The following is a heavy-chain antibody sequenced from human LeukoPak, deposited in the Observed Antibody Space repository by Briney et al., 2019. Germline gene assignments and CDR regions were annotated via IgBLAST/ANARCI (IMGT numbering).Heavy chain of an antibody. D-gene: IGHD3-10*01. J-gene: IGHJ4*02. CDR1: GGTFSSYA. Sequence: ASVKVSCKASGGTFSSYAISWVRQAPGQGLEWMGGIIPIFGTANYAQKFQGRVTMTRDTSTSTVYMELSSLRSEDTAVYYCARDRTTMVRGVREGIYYWGQGTLVAVSS. CDR2: IIPIFGTA. V-gene: IGHV1-69*05. CDR3: ARDRTTMVRGVREGIYY.